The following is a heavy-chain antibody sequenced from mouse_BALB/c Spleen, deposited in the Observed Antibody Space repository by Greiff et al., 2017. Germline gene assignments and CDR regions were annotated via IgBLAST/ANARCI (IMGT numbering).Heavy chain of an antibody. Sequence: EVKLVESGGGLVKPGGSLKLSCAASGFTFSDYYMYWVRQTPEKRLEWVATISDGGSYTYYPDSVKGRFTISRDNAKNNLYLQMSSLKSEDTAMYYCARFDYDVDYAMDYWGQGTSVTVSS. CDR2: ISDGGSYT. CDR3: ARFDYDVDYAMDY. D-gene: IGHD2-4*01. CDR1: GFTFSDYY. V-gene: IGHV5-4*02. J-gene: IGHJ4*01.